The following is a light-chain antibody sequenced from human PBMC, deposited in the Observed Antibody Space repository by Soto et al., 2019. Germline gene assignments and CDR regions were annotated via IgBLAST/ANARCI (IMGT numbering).Light chain of an antibody. CDR2: GAS. CDR3: QHYGSSSYT. Sequence: DIVLTQSPGTLSLSPGERATLSCRVSQSVSSTYLAWYQQKPGQAPRILIFGASNRATGIPDRFSGSGSGTDFTLTISRREPEDCAVYYCQHYGSSSYTCGQGTKWEIK. J-gene: IGKJ2*01. CDR1: QSVSSTY. V-gene: IGKV3-20*01.